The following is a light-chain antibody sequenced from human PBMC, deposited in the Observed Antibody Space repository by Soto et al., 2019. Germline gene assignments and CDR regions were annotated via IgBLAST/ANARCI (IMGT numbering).Light chain of an antibody. J-gene: IGLJ1*01. CDR2: EVT. CDR3: SSFAGTKGV. Sequence: QSALTQPPSASGSPGQSVTISCTGTSSDIGAYNYVSWYLQHPGKAPKLMIYEVTKRPSGVPDRFSGSKSDNSASLTVSGLQAEDEADYYCSSFAGTKGVFGTGTKLTVL. V-gene: IGLV2-8*01. CDR1: SSDIGAYNY.